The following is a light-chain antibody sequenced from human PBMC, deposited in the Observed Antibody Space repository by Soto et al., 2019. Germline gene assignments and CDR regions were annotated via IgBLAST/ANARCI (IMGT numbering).Light chain of an antibody. CDR1: NSDVGGYNY. CDR2: DVS. J-gene: IGLJ2*01. CDR3: SSYTSSSTIVI. Sequence: QSVLTQPASVSGSPGQSITISCTGTNSDVGGYNYVSWYQQHPGKAPKLMIFDVSNRPSGVSNRFSAAKSGNTASLTISGLQAEDEADYYSSSYTSSSTIVIFGGGTKLTVL. V-gene: IGLV2-14*01.